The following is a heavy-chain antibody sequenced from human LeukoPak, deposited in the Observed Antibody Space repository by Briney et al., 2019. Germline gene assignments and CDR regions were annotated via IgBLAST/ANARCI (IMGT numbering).Heavy chain of an antibody. CDR1: GDTVSSNSGA. D-gene: IGHD1-14*01. V-gene: IGHV6-1*01. Sequence: SQTLSLTCAISGDTVSSNSGAWTWIRQSPSRGLEWLGRTYYMSKWYTDYAVSVKSRITITPDTSKNQFSLQLNSVTPEDTAVYYCTRWHHTQHWFDPWGQGTLVTVSS. CDR3: TRWHHTQHWFDP. CDR2: TYYMSKWYT. J-gene: IGHJ5*02.